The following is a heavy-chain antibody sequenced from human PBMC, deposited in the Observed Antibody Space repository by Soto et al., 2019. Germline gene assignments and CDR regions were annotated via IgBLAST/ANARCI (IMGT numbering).Heavy chain of an antibody. D-gene: IGHD3-3*01. J-gene: IGHJ4*02. V-gene: IGHV3-23*01. CDR1: GFTFNTYV. Sequence: LRLSCAASGFTFNTYVMTWVRQAPGKGLEWVSSISGSGVTSKYADSVKGRFTISRDNSKNTLYLQMNSLRAEDTAVYYCVRNSGYDFWSGYLYWGQGTLVTVSS. CDR3: VRNSGYDFWSGYLY. CDR2: ISGSGVTS.